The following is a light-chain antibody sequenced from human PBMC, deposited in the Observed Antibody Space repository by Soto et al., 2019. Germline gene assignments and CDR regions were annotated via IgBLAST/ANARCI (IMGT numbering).Light chain of an antibody. CDR3: QQYGSSPWT. V-gene: IGKV3-20*01. Sequence: EIVLTQSPGTLSLSPGEKATLSCRASHSVSISYLAWYQQKPGQAPRLLIYGASSRATGISDRFSGSGSGTDFTLTISRLEPEDFAVYYCQQYGSSPWTFGQGTKVDIK. CDR1: HSVSISY. CDR2: GAS. J-gene: IGKJ1*01.